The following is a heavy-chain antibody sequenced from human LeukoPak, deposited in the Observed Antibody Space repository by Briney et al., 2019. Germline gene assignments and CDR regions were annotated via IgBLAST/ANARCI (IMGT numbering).Heavy chain of an antibody. CDR1: GGSISSSNW. J-gene: IGHJ3*02. D-gene: IGHD4-23*01. CDR2: IYHSGST. CDR3: ARGGGSSSDAFDI. Sequence: PSETLSLTCAVSGGSISSSNWWSWVRQPPGKGLEWIGEIYHSGSTNYNPSLKSRVTISVDKSKNQFCLKMSSVTAAETAVYYCARGGGSSSDAFDIWGQGTMVTVSS. V-gene: IGHV4-4*02.